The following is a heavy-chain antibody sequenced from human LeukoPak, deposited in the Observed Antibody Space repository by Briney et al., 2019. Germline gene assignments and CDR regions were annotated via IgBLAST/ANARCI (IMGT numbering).Heavy chain of an antibody. CDR3: ASYRFGDNWFDP. D-gene: IGHD3-16*01. Sequence: ASVKVSCKASGYTFTGYYLHWVRQAPGQGLEWMGWINPNSGGTNYAQKFQGRVTMTRDTSISTAYMELSRLRSDDTAVYYCASYRFGDNWFDPWGQGTLVTVSS. CDR2: INPNSGGT. CDR1: GYTFTGYY. V-gene: IGHV1-2*02. J-gene: IGHJ5*02.